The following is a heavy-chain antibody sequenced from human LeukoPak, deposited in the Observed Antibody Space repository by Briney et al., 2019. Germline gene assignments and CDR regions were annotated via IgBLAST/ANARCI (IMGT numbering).Heavy chain of an antibody. CDR2: ISYDGGNK. D-gene: IGHD6-13*01. CDR1: GFTFGSYA. V-gene: IGHV3-30*18. Sequence: GGSLRLSCAASGFTFGSYAMHWVRQAPGKGLEWVAVISYDGGNKYYADSVKGRFTISRDNSKNTLYLQMNSLRAEDTAVYYCAKVPRQSGWYPLSDYWGQGALVTVSS. CDR3: AKVPRQSGWYPLSDY. J-gene: IGHJ4*02.